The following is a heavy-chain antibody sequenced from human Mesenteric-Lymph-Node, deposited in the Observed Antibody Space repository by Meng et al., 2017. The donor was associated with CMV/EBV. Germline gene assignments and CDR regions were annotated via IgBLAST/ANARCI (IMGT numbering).Heavy chain of an antibody. CDR1: GFTFSSYV. J-gene: IGHJ6*02. Sequence: GESLKISCAASGFTFSSYVMHWVRQAPGKGLECVAVISYDGTNKYYSDSVKGRFTVSRDNAKNSLDLQMDGLRVDDTAVYYCARGQGSWYYFGMDVWGPGTTVTVSS. CDR2: ISYDGTNK. V-gene: IGHV3-30*04. D-gene: IGHD3-10*01. CDR3: ARGQGSWYYFGMDV.